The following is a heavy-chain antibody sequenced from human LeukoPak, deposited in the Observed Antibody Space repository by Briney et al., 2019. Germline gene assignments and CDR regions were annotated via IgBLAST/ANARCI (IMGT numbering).Heavy chain of an antibody. D-gene: IGHD3-16*01. CDR3: ARGYYDDSYAYGGDFDS. Sequence: KPSETLSLTCTVSGGSMSSYYWSWIRQPPGKGLEWIGNIYYSGSTNYNPSLKSRVTISVDTSKNHLSLRLSSVTAADTAVYYCARGYYDDSYAYGGDFDSWGQGTLVTVSS. J-gene: IGHJ4*02. CDR1: GGSMSSYY. CDR2: IYYSGST. V-gene: IGHV4-59*01.